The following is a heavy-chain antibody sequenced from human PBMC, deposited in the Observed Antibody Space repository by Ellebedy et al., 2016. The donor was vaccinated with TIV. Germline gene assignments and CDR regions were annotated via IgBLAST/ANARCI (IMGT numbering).Heavy chain of an antibody. CDR3: ARDHVSGWALGF. Sequence: GGSLRLSCAASGFTFSSYTINWVRQAPGKGLEWVSSISGTGRYTYYADSVKGRFTISRDNAKNSLYLQMNSLRAEDTAVYYCARDHVSGWALGFWGQGTLVTVSS. J-gene: IGHJ4*02. CDR2: ISGTGRYT. D-gene: IGHD6-19*01. CDR1: GFTFSSYT. V-gene: IGHV3-21*01.